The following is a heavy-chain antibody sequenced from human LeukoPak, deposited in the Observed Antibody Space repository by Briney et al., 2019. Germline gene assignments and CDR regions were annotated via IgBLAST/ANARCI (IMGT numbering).Heavy chain of an antibody. V-gene: IGHV3-23*01. CDR2: ITGSGGST. CDR1: GFTFSSYS. Sequence: AGGSLRLSCAASGFTFSSYSMNWVRQAPGKGLEWVSGITGSGGSTYYADSVKGRFTISRDNSKNTVYLQMNSLRAEDTAVYYCARDLSLIALTDWGQGTLVTVSS. J-gene: IGHJ4*02. CDR3: ARDLSLIALTD. D-gene: IGHD3-22*01.